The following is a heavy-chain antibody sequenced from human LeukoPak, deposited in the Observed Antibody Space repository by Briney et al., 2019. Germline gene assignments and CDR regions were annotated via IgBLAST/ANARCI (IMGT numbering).Heavy chain of an antibody. Sequence: GGSLRLSCAASGFTFNNYWMNWVRQAPGKGLEWVSSISGSGDSTYYADSVKGRFTISRDNAKNTLYLQMNTLRVEDTAVYYCTRDLMDYDVSTGLHHYYMDVWGQGTTVTVSS. J-gene: IGHJ6*02. CDR3: TRDLMDYDVSTGLHHYYMDV. V-gene: IGHV3-23*01. D-gene: IGHD3-9*01. CDR2: ISGSGDST. CDR1: GFTFNNYW.